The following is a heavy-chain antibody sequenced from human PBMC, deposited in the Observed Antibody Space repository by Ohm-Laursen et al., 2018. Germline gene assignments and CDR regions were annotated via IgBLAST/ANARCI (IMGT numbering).Heavy chain of an antibody. V-gene: IGHV3-21*01. CDR1: GFTFSSYS. J-gene: IGHJ6*02. CDR3: ARGSRMDV. CDR2: ISSSSSYI. Sequence: SLRLSCTASGFTFSSYSMNWVRQAPGKGLEWVSSISSSSSYIYYADSVKGRFTISRENAKNSLYLQMNSLRAGDTAVYYCARGSRMDVWGQGTTVTVSS.